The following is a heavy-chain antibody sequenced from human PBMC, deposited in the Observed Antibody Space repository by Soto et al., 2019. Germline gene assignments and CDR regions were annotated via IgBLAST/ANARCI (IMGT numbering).Heavy chain of an antibody. V-gene: IGHV1-69*12. CDR1: GGTFSTYA. CDR2: IIPMFGTA. D-gene: IGHD5-18*01. J-gene: IGHJ4*02. CDR3: ASGIQLWLRRINNGYSG. Sequence: QVQLVQSGAEVEKPESSVKVSCKAPGGTFSTYAISWVRQAPGQGLEWMGGIIPMFGTANYAQRFQDRVTISADEFANTVDMELSSLGSEDTAVYFCASGIQLWLRRINNGYSGWGQGTLVTVSS.